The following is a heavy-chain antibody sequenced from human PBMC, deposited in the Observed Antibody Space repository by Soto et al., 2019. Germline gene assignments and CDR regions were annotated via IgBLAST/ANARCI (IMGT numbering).Heavy chain of an antibody. CDR2: IIPIFGTA. V-gene: IGHV1-69*12. J-gene: IGHJ6*02. D-gene: IGHD2-21*01. Sequence: QVQLVQSGAEVKKPGSSVKVSCKASGGTFSSYAISWVRQAPGQGLEWMGGIIPIFGTANYAQKFQGRVTITAAEPTSPADMDLSSLRSEDTAVYYCARSHIVVRDSSYGMDVWGQGTTVTVSS. CDR1: GGTFSSYA. CDR3: ARSHIVVRDSSYGMDV.